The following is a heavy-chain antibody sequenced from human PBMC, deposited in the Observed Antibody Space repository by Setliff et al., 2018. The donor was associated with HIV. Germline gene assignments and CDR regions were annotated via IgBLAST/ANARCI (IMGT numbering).Heavy chain of an antibody. D-gene: IGHD3-10*01. CDR3: AKDGVTDGSGSYFDY. CDR2: LYGSGDT. Sequence: GGSLRLSCAASGFTLSNTYMAWVRQAPGKRPEWVSTLYGSGDTYHADSVKGRFTLSRDTSKNTMFLQMNSLRAEDTAVYYCAKDGVTDGSGSYFDYWGQGTLVTVSS. V-gene: IGHV3-53*01. J-gene: IGHJ4*02. CDR1: GFTLSNTY.